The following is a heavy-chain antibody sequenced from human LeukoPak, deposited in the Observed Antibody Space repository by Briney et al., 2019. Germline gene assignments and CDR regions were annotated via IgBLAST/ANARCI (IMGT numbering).Heavy chain of an antibody. CDR1: GGTFSSYA. CDR3: ARARGYSYGFNDY. CDR2: IIPILGIA. V-gene: IGHV1-69*04. J-gene: IGHJ4*02. D-gene: IGHD5-18*01. Sequence: ASVKVSCKASGGTFSSYAISWVRQAPGQGLEWMGRIIPILGIANYAQKFQGRVTITADKSTSTAYMELSSLRSEDTAVYYCARARGYSYGFNDYWGQGTLVTVSS.